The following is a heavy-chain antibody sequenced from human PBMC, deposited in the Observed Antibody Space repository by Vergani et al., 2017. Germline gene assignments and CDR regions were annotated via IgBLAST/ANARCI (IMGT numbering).Heavy chain of an antibody. V-gene: IGHV3-23*01. D-gene: IGHD2-2*02. CDR2: ISGSGGST. J-gene: IGHJ6*03. Sequence: EVQLLESGGGLVQPGGSLRLSCAASGFTFSSYAMSWVRQAPGKGLEWVSAISGSGGSTYYADSVKGRFTISRDNSKNTLYLQMNSLRAEDTAVYYCAREGAGYCSSTSCYTDYMDVWGKGTTVTVSS. CDR1: GFTFSSYA. CDR3: AREGAGYCSSTSCYTDYMDV.